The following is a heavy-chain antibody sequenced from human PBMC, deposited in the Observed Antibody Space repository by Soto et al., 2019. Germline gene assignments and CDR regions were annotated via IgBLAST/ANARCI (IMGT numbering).Heavy chain of an antibody. CDR1: GYTFTSYG. Sequence: ASVKVSCKASGYTFTSYGISWVRQAPGQGLEWMGWISAYNGNTNYAQKLQGRVTMTTDTSTSTAYMELRSLRSDDTAVYYCARDSAYYDFWSGYYNPAAFDIWGQGTMVTVS. V-gene: IGHV1-18*01. CDR3: ARDSAYYDFWSGYYNPAAFDI. D-gene: IGHD3-3*01. CDR2: ISAYNGNT. J-gene: IGHJ3*02.